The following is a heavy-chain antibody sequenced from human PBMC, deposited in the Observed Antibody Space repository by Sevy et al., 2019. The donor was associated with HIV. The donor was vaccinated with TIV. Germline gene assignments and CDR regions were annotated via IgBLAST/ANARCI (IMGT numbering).Heavy chain of an antibody. CDR3: VKVGVGWSVFFDH. CDR2: INGKSGDT. V-gene: IGHV1-2*02. J-gene: IGHJ4*02. CDR1: GYIFSDYH. D-gene: IGHD3-3*01. Sequence: ASVKVSCKASGYIFSDYHIHWARQAPGQRLEWMGWINGKSGDTEYAEKFQGRVTMSRDTSISTAYMELTRLQSDDTAVYYCVKVGVGWSVFFDHWGQGTLVTVSS.